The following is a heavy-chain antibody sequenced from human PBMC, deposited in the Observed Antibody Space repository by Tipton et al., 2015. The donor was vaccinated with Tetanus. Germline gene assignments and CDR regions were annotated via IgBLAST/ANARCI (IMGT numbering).Heavy chain of an antibody. V-gene: IGHV4-4*01. Sequence: TLSLTCDVSGVSICINNCWSWVRQSPGKGLEWIGEIYNSGTTNYNPSLKSRVTLSLDKSKNQLNLRLTSVTAADTATYFGVRSRGCYVMDSWGPGTLVTVSS. D-gene: IGHD1-26*01. CDR3: VRSRGCYVMDS. CDR1: GVSICINNC. J-gene: IGHJ5*02. CDR2: IYNSGTT.